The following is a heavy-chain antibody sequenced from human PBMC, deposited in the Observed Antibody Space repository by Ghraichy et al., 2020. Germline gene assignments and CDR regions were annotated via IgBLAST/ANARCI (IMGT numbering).Heavy chain of an antibody. V-gene: IGHV4-59*01. CDR2: MDYSGTT. CDR1: GVSISSYY. CDR3: AKSVIYAIYSMDV. D-gene: IGHD2-8*01. Sequence: SETLSLTCTVSGVSISSYYWIWVRQPPGKGLEWIAYMDYSGTTNYDPSLKSRVTMSADTSKNQFSLKLSSVTVADTAIYYCAKSVIYAIYSMDVWGQGTAVTVSS. J-gene: IGHJ6*02.